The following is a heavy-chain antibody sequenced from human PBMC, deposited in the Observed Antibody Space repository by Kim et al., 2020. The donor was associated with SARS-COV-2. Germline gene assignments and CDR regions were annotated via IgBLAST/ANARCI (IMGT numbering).Heavy chain of an antibody. Sequence: GGSLRLSCAASGFTFSSYAMSWVRQAPGKGLEWVSAISGSGGSTYYADSVKGRFTISRDNSKNTLYLQMNSLRAEDTAVYYCAKAQTTPSLQYYYDSSGYYYLDYWGQGTLVTVSS. V-gene: IGHV3-23*01. CDR2: ISGSGGST. D-gene: IGHD3-22*01. J-gene: IGHJ4*02. CDR1: GFTFSSYA. CDR3: AKAQTTPSLQYYYDSSGYYYLDY.